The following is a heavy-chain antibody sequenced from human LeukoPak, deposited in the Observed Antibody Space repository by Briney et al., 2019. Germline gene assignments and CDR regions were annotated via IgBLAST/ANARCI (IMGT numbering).Heavy chain of an antibody. CDR2: ISGSGGST. J-gene: IGHJ4*02. CDR3: AKADIVASEMGY. Sequence: PGGSLRLSCAASGFIFSNSWMSWVRQAPGKGLEWVSAISGSGGSTYYADSVKGRFTISRDNSKNTLYLQMNSLRAEDTAVYYCAKADIVASEMGYWGQGTLVTVSS. D-gene: IGHD5-12*01. CDR1: GFIFSNSW. V-gene: IGHV3-23*01.